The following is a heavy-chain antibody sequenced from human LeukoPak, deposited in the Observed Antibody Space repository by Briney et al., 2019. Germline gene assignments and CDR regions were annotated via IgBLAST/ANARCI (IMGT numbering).Heavy chain of an antibody. CDR2: ISAYNGNT. CDR3: ARDLERITIFEPPDY. CDR1: GYTFTSYG. D-gene: IGHD3-3*01. V-gene: IGHV1-18*01. J-gene: IGHJ4*02. Sequence: ASVKVSCKASGYTFTSYGISWVRQAPGQGLEWMGWISAYNGNTNYAQKLQGRVTMTTDTSTSTAYMELRSLRSDDTAVYYCARDLERITIFEPPDYWGQGTLVTVSS.